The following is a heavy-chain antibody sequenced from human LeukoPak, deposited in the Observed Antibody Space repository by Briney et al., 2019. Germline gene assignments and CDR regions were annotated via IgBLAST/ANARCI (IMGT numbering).Heavy chain of an antibody. CDR1: GFTFSSYA. V-gene: IGHV3-30-3*01. CDR3: ARGALWELLRNDAFDI. Sequence: GRSLRLSCAASGFTFSSYAMHWVRQAPGKGLEWVAVISYDGSNKYYADSVKGRFTISRDNSKNTLYLQMNSLRAEDTAVYYCARGALWELLRNDAFDIWGQGTMVTVSS. CDR2: ISYDGSNK. J-gene: IGHJ3*02. D-gene: IGHD1-26*01.